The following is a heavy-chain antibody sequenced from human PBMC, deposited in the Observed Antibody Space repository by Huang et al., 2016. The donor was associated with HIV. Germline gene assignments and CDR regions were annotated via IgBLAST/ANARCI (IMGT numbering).Heavy chain of an antibody. D-gene: IGHD4-4*01. Sequence: QVQLVESGGGVVQPGRSLRLSCVASGFSFSNYAVHWVRQAQGKGLEWVAVISYDGTRKYYADSVKGRFTVSRDNSKNTAYVQMNNPRGGDTAVYYCAIAPEFGNYEFDQWGLGTLVTVSS. J-gene: IGHJ4*02. CDR2: ISYDGTRK. V-gene: IGHV3-30-3*01. CDR3: AIAPEFGNYEFDQ. CDR1: GFSFSNYA.